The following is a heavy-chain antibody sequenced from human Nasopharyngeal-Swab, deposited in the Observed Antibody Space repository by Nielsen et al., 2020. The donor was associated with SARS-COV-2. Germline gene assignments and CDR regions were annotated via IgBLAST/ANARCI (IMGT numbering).Heavy chain of an antibody. D-gene: IGHD6-13*01. J-gene: IGHJ6*02. CDR2: ISGSGGST. V-gene: IGHV3-23*01. Sequence: GGSLRLSCAASGFTFDDYAMHWVRQAPGKGLEWVSAISGSGGSTYYADSVKGRFTISRDNSKNTLYLQMNSLRAEDTAVYYCAKDLPKQQLAQYYYYGMDVWGQGTTVTVSS. CDR1: GFTFDDYA. CDR3: AKDLPKQQLAQYYYYGMDV.